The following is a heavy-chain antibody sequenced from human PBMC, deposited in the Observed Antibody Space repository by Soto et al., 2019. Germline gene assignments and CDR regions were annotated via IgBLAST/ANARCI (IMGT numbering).Heavy chain of an antibody. Sequence: SETLSLTCAVSGGSISSSNWWSWVRQPPGKGLEWIGEINHSGSTNYNPSLKSRVTISVDTSKNQFSLKLSSVTAADTAVYYCARKLELRYYYYYVMDVWGQGTTVTVSS. V-gene: IGHV4-4*02. CDR1: GGSISSSNW. D-gene: IGHD1-7*01. J-gene: IGHJ6*02. CDR3: ARKLELRYYYYYVMDV. CDR2: INHSGST.